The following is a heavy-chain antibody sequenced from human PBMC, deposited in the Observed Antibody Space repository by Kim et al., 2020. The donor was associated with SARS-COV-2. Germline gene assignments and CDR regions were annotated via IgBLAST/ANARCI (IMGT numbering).Heavy chain of an antibody. J-gene: IGHJ6*02. Sequence: GGSLRLSCAASGFTFSSYWMSWVRQAPGKGLEWVANIKQDGSEKYYVDSVKGRFTISRDNAKNSLYLQMNSLRAEDTAVYYCAREVIQLWLTPGFYYYYGMDVWGQGTPVTVSS. CDR3: AREVIQLWLTPGFYYYYGMDV. CDR2: IKQDGSEK. CDR1: GFTFSSYW. V-gene: IGHV3-7*01. D-gene: IGHD5-18*01.